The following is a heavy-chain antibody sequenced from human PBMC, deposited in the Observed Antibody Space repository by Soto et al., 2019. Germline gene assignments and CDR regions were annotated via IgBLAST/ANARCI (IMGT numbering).Heavy chain of an antibody. V-gene: IGHV1-69*13. Sequence: ASVKVSCKASGGTFNAISWVRQAPGQGLEWMGGIIPMFGTANYEQKFQGRVTITADESTSTAYMELSSLRSEDTAVYYCARGDYFDSSGPFSDAFDIWGQGTMVPVSS. CDR1: GGTFNA. J-gene: IGHJ3*02. CDR2: IIPMFGTA. D-gene: IGHD3-22*01. CDR3: ARGDYFDSSGPFSDAFDI.